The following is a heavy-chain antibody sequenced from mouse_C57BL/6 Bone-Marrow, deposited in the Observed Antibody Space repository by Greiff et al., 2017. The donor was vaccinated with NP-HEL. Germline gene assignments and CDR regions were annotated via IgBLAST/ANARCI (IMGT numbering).Heavy chain of an antibody. D-gene: IGHD2-12*01. Sequence: EVKLQESGGDLVKPGGSLKLSCAASGFTFSSYGMSWVRQTPDKRLEWVATISSGGSYTYYPDSVKGRFTISRDNAKNTLYLQMSSLKSEDTAMYYCRLRHPYDPSMDYWGQGTSVTVSS. V-gene: IGHV5-6*01. CDR3: RLRHPYDPSMDY. J-gene: IGHJ4*01. CDR2: ISSGGSYT. CDR1: GFTFSSYG.